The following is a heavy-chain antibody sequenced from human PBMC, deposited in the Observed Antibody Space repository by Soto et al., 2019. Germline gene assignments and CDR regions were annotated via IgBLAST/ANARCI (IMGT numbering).Heavy chain of an antibody. V-gene: IGHV4-31*03. CDR2: IYYTGST. Sequence: QVQLQESGPGLVKPSQTLSLTCTVSGGSISSGGNYWGWIRQHPGKGLEWIWYIYYTGSTYYNPSLQRRVAKSLDTSTNQFSLTLTSVTAADTAVYYCARAPRGVSSNLKPIMDVWGKGTTVTVSS. CDR3: ARAPRGVSSNLKPIMDV. CDR1: GGSISSGGNY. J-gene: IGHJ6*03. D-gene: IGHD3-10*01.